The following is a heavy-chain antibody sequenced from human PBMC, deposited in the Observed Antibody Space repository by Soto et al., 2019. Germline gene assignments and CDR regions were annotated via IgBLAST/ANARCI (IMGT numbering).Heavy chain of an antibody. J-gene: IGHJ3*01. CDR3: AHFIVVPPSDVFDV. D-gene: IGHD2-2*01. V-gene: IGHV2-5*02. CDR1: GFSLSTSGVG. CDR2: IYWDGEK. Sequence: KESGPALVKPTQTLTLTCTFSGFSLSTSGVGVGWIRQPPGKALEWLALIYWDGEKRYSPSQKSRLAITTDTSKNQVVLTMTNLDPVDTATYYCAHFIVVPPSDVFDVWGQGTMVAVSS.